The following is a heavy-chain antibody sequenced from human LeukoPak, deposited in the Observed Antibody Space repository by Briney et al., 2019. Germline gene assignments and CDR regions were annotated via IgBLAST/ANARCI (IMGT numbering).Heavy chain of an antibody. Sequence: GASVKVSCKVSGYALTELSMHWVRQAPGKGLEWMGGFDPENGETIYVQKFQGRVTMTEDTSTDTAYMELSSLRSEDTAVYYCATLSGSGSYFEYWGQGTLVTVSS. CDR3: ATLSGSGSYFEY. CDR2: FDPENGET. J-gene: IGHJ4*02. D-gene: IGHD3-10*01. CDR1: GYALTELS. V-gene: IGHV1-24*01.